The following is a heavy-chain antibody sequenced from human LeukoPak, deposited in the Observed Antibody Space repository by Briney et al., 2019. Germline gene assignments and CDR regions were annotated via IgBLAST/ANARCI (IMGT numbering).Heavy chain of an antibody. J-gene: IGHJ4*02. CDR2: IYYSGST. D-gene: IGHD1-1*01. CDR3: ARDRGWNPHYFDY. V-gene: IGHV4-30-4*08. Sequence: SWIGQPPGKGLGWIGYIYYSGSTYYNPSLKSRVTISVDTSKNQFSLKLSSVTAADTAVYYCARDRGWNPHYFDYWGQGTLVTVSS.